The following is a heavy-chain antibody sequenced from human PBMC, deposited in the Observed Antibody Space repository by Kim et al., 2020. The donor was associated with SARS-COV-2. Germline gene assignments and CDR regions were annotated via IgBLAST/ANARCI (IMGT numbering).Heavy chain of an antibody. CDR1: GGSISSYY. J-gene: IGHJ3*01. Sequence: SETLSLTCTVSGGSISSYYWSWIRQPPGKGLEWIGYIYYSGSTNYNPSLKSRVTISVDTSKNQFSLKLSSVTAADTAVYYCARDRAAATIFGVVRGSNA. CDR2: IYYSGST. D-gene: IGHD3-3*01. CDR3: ARDRAAATIFGVVRGSNA. V-gene: IGHV4-59*13.